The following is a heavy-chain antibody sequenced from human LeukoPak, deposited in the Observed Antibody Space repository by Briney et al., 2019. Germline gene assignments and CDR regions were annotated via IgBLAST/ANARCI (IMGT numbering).Heavy chain of an antibody. CDR2: VYYTGST. CDR1: GASVSDSLSY. Sequence: PSETLSLTCTVSGASVSDSLSYWGRVRQPPGKGLEWVANVYYTGSTYYNPSLKSRVTMSVDTSKNQFSLKMTSVTAADTAIYYCARLTKGRYFDYIFAFWGQGILVTVSS. V-gene: IGHV4-39*01. CDR3: ARLTKGRYFDYIFAF. J-gene: IGHJ4*02. D-gene: IGHD3-9*01.